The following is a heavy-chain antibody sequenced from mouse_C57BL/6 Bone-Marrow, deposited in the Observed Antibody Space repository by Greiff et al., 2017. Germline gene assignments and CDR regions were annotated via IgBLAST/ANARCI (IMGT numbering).Heavy chain of an antibody. Sequence: EVHLVESGAELVKPGASVKLSCTASGFNIKDYYMHWVKQRTEQGLEWIGRIDPEDGETKYAPKFQGKATITADTSSNTAYLQLSSLTSEDTAVYYCARNYSKGSYFDYWGQGTTLTVSS. CDR3: ARNYSKGSYFDY. D-gene: IGHD2-5*01. J-gene: IGHJ2*01. CDR2: IDPEDGET. V-gene: IGHV14-2*01. CDR1: GFNIKDYY.